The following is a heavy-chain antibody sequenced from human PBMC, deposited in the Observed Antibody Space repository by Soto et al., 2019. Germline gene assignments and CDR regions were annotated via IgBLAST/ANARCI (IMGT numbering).Heavy chain of an antibody. D-gene: IGHD3-9*01. CDR2: INPNSGGT. CDR3: AAGILSGYYNSAFDI. Sequence: ASVKVSCKASGYTFTGYYMHWVRQAPGQGLEWMGWINPNSGGTNYAQKFQGRVTMTRDTSISTAYMELSSLRSEDTAVYYCAAGILSGYYNSAFDIWGQGTMVT. CDR1: GYTFTGYY. V-gene: IGHV1-2*02. J-gene: IGHJ3*02.